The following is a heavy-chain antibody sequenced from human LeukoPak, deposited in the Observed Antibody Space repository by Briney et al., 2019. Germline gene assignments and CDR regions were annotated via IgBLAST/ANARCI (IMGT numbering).Heavy chain of an antibody. Sequence: GGSLRLSCAASGFTFSGYSLSWVRQAPGKGLEWISYISSSSSSIYYADSVKGRFTISRDNAKNSLYLQMNSLRAEDTAVYYCARGEYGISSTYYMDVWGKGTTVTVSS. CDR3: ARGEYGISSTYYMDV. CDR1: GFTFSGYS. V-gene: IGHV3-48*04. D-gene: IGHD2/OR15-2a*01. CDR2: ISSSSSSI. J-gene: IGHJ6*03.